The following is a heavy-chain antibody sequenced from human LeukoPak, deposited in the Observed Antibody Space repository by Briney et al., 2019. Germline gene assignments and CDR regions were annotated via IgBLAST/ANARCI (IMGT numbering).Heavy chain of an antibody. CDR3: ARDYRGYRAPYYFDY. CDR1: GFTFSSYW. CDR2: IKQDGSEK. V-gene: IGHV3-7*01. Sequence: GGSLRLTCAASGFTFSSYWMSWVRQAPGKGLEWVANIKQDGSEKYYVDSVKGRFTISRDNAKNSLYLQMNSLRAEDTAVYYCARDYRGYRAPYYFDYWGQGTLVTVSS. J-gene: IGHJ4*02. D-gene: IGHD2-15*01.